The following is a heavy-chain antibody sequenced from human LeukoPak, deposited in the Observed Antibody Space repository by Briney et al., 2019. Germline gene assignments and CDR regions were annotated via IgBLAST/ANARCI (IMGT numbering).Heavy chain of an antibody. J-gene: IGHJ6*02. CDR2: IKSDGTTT. CDR1: GFTFSDYW. V-gene: IGHV3-74*01. D-gene: IGHD6-6*01. CDR3: AREDSSSSGSGMDV. Sequence: GGSLRLSCAASGFTFSDYWMHWVRQVPGKGLVWVSCIKSDGTTTNYAGSVKGRFTVSRDNAKKTLYLQMNSLRAEDTAFYYCAREDSSSSGSGMDVWGQGTTVTVSS.